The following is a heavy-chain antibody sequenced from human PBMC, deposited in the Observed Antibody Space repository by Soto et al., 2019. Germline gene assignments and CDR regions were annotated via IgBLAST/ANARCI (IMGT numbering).Heavy chain of an antibody. Sequence: SETLSLTCTVSDGSVSSGSYYWSWIRQPPGKGLEWIGYIYYSGSTNYNPSLKSRVTISVDTSKNQFSLKLSSVTAADTAVYYCARDRGIQLWFDFDYWGQGTLVTVSS. CDR1: DGSVSSGSYY. D-gene: IGHD5-18*01. CDR3: ARDRGIQLWFDFDY. V-gene: IGHV4-61*01. CDR2: IYYSGST. J-gene: IGHJ4*02.